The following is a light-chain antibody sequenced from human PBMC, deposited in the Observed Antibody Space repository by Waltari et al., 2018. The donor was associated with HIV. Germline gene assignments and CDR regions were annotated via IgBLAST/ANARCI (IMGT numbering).Light chain of an antibody. V-gene: IGLV2-14*01. CDR3: ASYTRSGILL. CDR2: EVS. J-gene: IGLJ2*01. Sequence: QSALTPPASVSGSPGKSTTIPCLGSSSDIGPYNFVSWYQQRPGKAPKLMIYEVSDRPSGSSNRFSGSKSGITASLTISGLQADDEADYYCASYTRSGILLFGGGTRLTVL. CDR1: SSDIGPYNF.